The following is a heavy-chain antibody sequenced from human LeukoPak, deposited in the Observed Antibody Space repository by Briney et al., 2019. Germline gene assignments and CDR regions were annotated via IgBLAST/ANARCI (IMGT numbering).Heavy chain of an antibody. V-gene: IGHV3-23*01. CDR1: GFTFSNYA. CDR3: AKAGGLDHYYYMDV. CDR2: ISGSGGNT. Sequence: PGGSLRLSCVDSGFTFSNYAMNWVRQAPGKGLEWVSAISGSGGNTYYADPVKGRLTISRDNSRNTLFLQINSLRAEDTAVYYCAKAGGLDHYYYMDVWGKGTTVTVSS. J-gene: IGHJ6*03.